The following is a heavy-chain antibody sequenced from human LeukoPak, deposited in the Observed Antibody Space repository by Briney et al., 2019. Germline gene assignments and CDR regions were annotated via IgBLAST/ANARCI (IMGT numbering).Heavy chain of an antibody. CDR2: ISGSGGNT. CDR3: AKDRYSSSPDQWYFDL. Sequence: RTGGSLRLSCAASGFIFSNYVMSWVRQAPGKGLEWVSAISGSGGNTYYADSVKGRFTISRDNSKNTLYLQMNSLRAEDTAVYYCAKDRYSSSPDQWYFDLWGRGTLVTVSS. V-gene: IGHV3-23*01. J-gene: IGHJ2*01. CDR1: GFIFSNYV. D-gene: IGHD6-13*01.